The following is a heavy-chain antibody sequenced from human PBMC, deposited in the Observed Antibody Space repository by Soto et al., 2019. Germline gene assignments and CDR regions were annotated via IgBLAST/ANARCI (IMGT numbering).Heavy chain of an antibody. Sequence: ASVKVSCKASGYTFTSYYMHWVRQAPGQGLEWMGIINPSGGSTSYAQKFQGRVTMTRDTSTSTVYMELSSLRSEDTAVYYCACVGYYDISGSMGLDTWRQGTLVTVSS. CDR2: INPSGGST. CDR1: GYTFTSYY. CDR3: ACVGYYDISGSMGLDT. D-gene: IGHD3-22*01. J-gene: IGHJ5*02. V-gene: IGHV1-46*01.